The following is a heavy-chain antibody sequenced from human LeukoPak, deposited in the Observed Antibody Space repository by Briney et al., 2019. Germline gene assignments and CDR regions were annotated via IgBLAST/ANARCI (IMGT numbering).Heavy chain of an antibody. D-gene: IGHD5-18*01. J-gene: IGHJ3*02. Sequence: KPSETLSLTCTVSGYSISSGYYWGWIRQPPGKGLEWIGSIYHSGSTYYNPSLKSRVTISVDTSKNQFSLKLSSVTAADTAVYYCARVAAMAPRDVFDIWGQGTMVTVSS. CDR1: GYSISSGYY. CDR2: IYHSGST. V-gene: IGHV4-38-2*02. CDR3: ARVAAMAPRDVFDI.